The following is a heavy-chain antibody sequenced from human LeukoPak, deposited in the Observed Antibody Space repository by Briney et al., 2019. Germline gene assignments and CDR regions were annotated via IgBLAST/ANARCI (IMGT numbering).Heavy chain of an antibody. J-gene: IGHJ5*02. CDR1: GFTFSSYA. Sequence: GGSLRLSGAASGFTFSSYAMHWVRQAPGKGLEWVAVISYDGSNKYYADSVKGRFTISRDNSKNTLYLQMNSLRAEDTAVYYCARVPRPYSSGWYNWFDPWGQGTLVTVSS. D-gene: IGHD6-19*01. V-gene: IGHV3-30-3*01. CDR3: ARVPRPYSSGWYNWFDP. CDR2: ISYDGSNK.